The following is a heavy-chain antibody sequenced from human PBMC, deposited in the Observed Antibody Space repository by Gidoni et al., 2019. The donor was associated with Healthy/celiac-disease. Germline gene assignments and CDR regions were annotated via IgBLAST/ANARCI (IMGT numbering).Heavy chain of an antibody. CDR1: GYTFTTYA. V-gene: IGHV1-3*01. D-gene: IGHD3-22*01. J-gene: IGHJ3*02. CDR2: INAGNGNT. Sequence: QVQLVQSGAEVKKPGASVQVSCQASGYTFTTYAMHWVRQAPGQRLEWMGWINAGNGNTKYSQKFQGRVTITRHTSAGTAYMELSSLRAEDTAVYYCSRTRITMIVGDAFDIWGQGTMVTVSS. CDR3: SRTRITMIVGDAFDI.